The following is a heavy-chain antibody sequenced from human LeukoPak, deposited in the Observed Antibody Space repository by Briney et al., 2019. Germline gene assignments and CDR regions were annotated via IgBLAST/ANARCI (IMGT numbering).Heavy chain of an antibody. D-gene: IGHD5-24*01. Sequence: PSETLSLTCTVSGGSISSYYWSWIRQPPGKGLEWIGYIYYSGSTNYNPSLKSRVTISVDTSKNQFSLKLSSVTAADTAVYYCARLRDGYNLTFDYWGQGTLVTVSS. CDR2: IYYSGST. J-gene: IGHJ4*02. CDR1: GGSISSYY. V-gene: IGHV4-59*01. CDR3: ARLRDGYNLTFDY.